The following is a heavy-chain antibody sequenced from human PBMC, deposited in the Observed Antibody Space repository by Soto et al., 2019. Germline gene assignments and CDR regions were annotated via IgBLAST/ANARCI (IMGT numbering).Heavy chain of an antibody. Sequence: QVQLVQCGAEVKKPGSSVKVSCKASGGTFSSYSINWVRQAPGQGLEWMGEIIPIFGTANYAQKFQGRVTITADESTSTAYMELSSLRSEDTAVYCCARDGGRHSGGIDYWGQGTLVTVSS. J-gene: IGHJ4*02. CDR2: IIPIFGTA. CDR1: GGTFSSYS. V-gene: IGHV1-69*01. CDR3: ARDGGRHSGGIDY. D-gene: IGHD1-26*01.